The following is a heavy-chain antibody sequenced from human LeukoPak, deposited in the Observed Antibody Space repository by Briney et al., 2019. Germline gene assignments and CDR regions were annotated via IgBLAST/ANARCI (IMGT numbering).Heavy chain of an antibody. J-gene: IGHJ6*02. Sequence: ASVKVSCKTSGYSFNSHHVHWVRQAPGQGLEWMGVKFSHDGTTSYTQNFQGRLTMTRDTSTSTVYMELSSLRSEDTAVYYCARDSGNFHYDMDVWGQGTTVIVSS. V-gene: IGHV1-46*02. CDR2: KFSHDGTT. CDR1: GYSFNSHH. CDR3: ARDSGNFHYDMDV. D-gene: IGHD3-10*01.